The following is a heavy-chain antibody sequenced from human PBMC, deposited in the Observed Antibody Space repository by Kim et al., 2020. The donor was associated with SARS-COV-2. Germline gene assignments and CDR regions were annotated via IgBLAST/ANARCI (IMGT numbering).Heavy chain of an antibody. V-gene: IGHV1-2*06. CDR3: ARDHYYDSSGYDVFHTDY. Sequence: ASVKVSCKASGYTFTGYYMHWVRQAPGQGLEWMGRINPNSGGTNYAQKFQGRVTMTRDTSISTAYMELSRLRSDDTAVYYCARDHYYDSSGYDVFHTDYWGQGTLVTVSS. D-gene: IGHD3-22*01. J-gene: IGHJ4*02. CDR1: GYTFTGYY. CDR2: INPNSGGT.